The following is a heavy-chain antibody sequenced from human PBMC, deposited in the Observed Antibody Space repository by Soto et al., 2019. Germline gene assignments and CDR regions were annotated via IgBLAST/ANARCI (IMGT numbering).Heavy chain of an antibody. V-gene: IGHV2-26*01. CDR1: GFSLSNARMG. D-gene: IGHD3-3*01. CDR3: ARTCITIFGVVQFDY. Sequence: QVTLKESGPVLVKPTETLTLTCTVSGFSLSNARMGVSWIRQPPGKALEWLAHIFSNDQKSYSTSLKSRLTISKDTYKSQVVLTITNMDPVDTATYYCARTCITIFGVVQFDYWGQGTLVTVSS. CDR2: IFSNDQK. J-gene: IGHJ4*02.